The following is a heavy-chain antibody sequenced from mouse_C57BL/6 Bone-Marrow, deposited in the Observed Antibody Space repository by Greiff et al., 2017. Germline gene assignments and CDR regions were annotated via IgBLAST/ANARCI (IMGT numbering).Heavy chain of an antibody. J-gene: IGHJ3*01. Sequence: VQLQQPGAELVKPGASVKLSCKASGYTFTSYWMHWVKQRPGQGLEWIGMIHPTSGSTNYNEKFKSKATLTVDKSTSTAYMQLSSLTSADSAVYYCARPASNPAWCACWGQGTLVTVSA. CDR1: GYTFTSYW. D-gene: IGHD2-5*01. CDR3: ARPASNPAWCAC. CDR2: IHPTSGST. V-gene: IGHV1-64*01.